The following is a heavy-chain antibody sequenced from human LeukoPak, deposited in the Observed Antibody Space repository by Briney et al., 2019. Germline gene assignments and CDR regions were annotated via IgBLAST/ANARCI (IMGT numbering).Heavy chain of an antibody. CDR2: IYYSGST. D-gene: IGHD3-9*01. CDR3: ARVLGAGYYVDY. Sequence: SETLSLTCTVSGGSISSSSYYWGWIRQPPGKGLEWIGSIYYSGSTYYNPSLRSRVTISVDTSKNQFSLKLSSVTAADTAVYYCARVLGAGYYVDYWGQGTLVTVSS. CDR1: GGSISSSSYY. J-gene: IGHJ4*02. V-gene: IGHV4-39*01.